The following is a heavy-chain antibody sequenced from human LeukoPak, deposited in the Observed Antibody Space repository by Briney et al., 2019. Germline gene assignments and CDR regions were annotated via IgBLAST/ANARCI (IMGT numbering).Heavy chain of an antibody. CDR2: IIPIFGTA. V-gene: IGHV1-69*13. D-gene: IGHD3-10*01. CDR3: VRDPRVGEYHSSGSLDY. CDR1: GGTFSSYA. J-gene: IGHJ4*02. Sequence: ASVKVSCKASGGTFSSYAISWVRQAPGQGLEWMGGIIPIFGTANYAQKFQGRITITADESTSTAYMELRSLRSDDTAVYYCVRDPRVGEYHSSGSLDYWGQGTLVTVSS.